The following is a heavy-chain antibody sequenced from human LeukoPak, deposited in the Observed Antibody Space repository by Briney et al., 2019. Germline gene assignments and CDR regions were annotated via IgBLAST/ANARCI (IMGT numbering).Heavy chain of an antibody. D-gene: IGHD6-19*01. V-gene: IGHV3-7*01. CDR3: ARDLPVADTYHYFDS. J-gene: IGHJ4*02. Sequence: GGSLRLSCEASGFTLSTYWMNWVRQVPGKGLDWVANINPDGSGKRYVDSVKGRFTIARDNADNSLSLQMDSLRAEDTAVYYRARDLPVADTYHYFDSWGQGALVTVSS. CDR2: INPDGSGK. CDR1: GFTLSTYW.